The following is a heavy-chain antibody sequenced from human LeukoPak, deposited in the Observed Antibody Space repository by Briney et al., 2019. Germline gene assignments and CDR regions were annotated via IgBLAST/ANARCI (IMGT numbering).Heavy chain of an antibody. CDR3: ARGSSSGWPDYFDY. D-gene: IGHD3-22*01. CDR2: INADGKDT. V-gene: IGHV3-74*01. Sequence: GGSLRLSCAASGFTLSTYWMHWVRHAPGKGLLWVSRINADGKDTPYADSVKGRFTISRDNAKNTLYLQMNSLRAEDTAVYYCARGSSSGWPDYFDYWGRGTLVIVSS. J-gene: IGHJ4*02. CDR1: GFTLSTYW.